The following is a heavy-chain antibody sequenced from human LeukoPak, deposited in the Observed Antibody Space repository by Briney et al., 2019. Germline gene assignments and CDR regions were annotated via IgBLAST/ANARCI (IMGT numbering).Heavy chain of an antibody. J-gene: IGHJ4*02. CDR1: GGSISSSSYY. Sequence: SETLSLTCTVSGGSISSSSYYWGWIRQPPGRGLEWIGSIYYSGSTYYNPSLKSRVTISVDTSKNQFSLKLSSVTAADTAVYYCARQTAAFDYWGQGTLVTVSS. D-gene: IGHD6-13*01. CDR2: IYYSGST. V-gene: IGHV4-39*01. CDR3: ARQTAAFDY.